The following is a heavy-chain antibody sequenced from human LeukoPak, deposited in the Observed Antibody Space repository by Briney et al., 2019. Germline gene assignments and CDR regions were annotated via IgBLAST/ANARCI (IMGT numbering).Heavy chain of an antibody. Sequence: SETLSLTCAVYGGSFSGYYWGWIRQPPGKGLEWIGSIYHSESTYYNPSLKSRVTISADTSKNQFSLKLSSVTAADTAVYFCARHVNSNGSPSDYWGQGTLVTVSS. CDR3: ARHVNSNGSPSDY. J-gene: IGHJ4*02. CDR2: IYHSEST. V-gene: IGHV4-34*01. CDR1: GGSFSGYY. D-gene: IGHD1-26*01.